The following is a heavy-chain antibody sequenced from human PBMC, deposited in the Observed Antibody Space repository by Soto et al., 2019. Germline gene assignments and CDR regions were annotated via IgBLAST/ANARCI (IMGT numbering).Heavy chain of an antibody. V-gene: IGHV3-11*01. J-gene: IGHJ4*02. Sequence: GGSLRLSCAASGFTFSDYYMSLIRQAPGKGLEWVSYISSSGSIIYYADSVKGRFTISRDNAKNSLYLQLNSLRAEDTAVYYCARDLGYYASDGYFDYWGQGTVVTVSS. D-gene: IGHD3-22*01. CDR3: ARDLGYYASDGYFDY. CDR2: ISSSGSII. CDR1: GFTFSDYY.